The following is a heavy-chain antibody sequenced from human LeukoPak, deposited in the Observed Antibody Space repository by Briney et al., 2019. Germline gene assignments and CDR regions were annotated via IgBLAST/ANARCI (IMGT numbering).Heavy chain of an antibody. CDR2: MSPSGSS. CDR1: GGSFSDYY. CDR3: ARGRQDVNMILVVMAGVSYYLDV. J-gene: IGHJ6*03. V-gene: IGHV4-34*01. Sequence: SETLSLTCAVHGGSFSDYYWTWTRQTPGKGLEWIGEMSPSGSSNYNPSLKSRVTISVDTSKNQFSLKLRSVTAADTAVYYCARGRQDVNMILVVMAGVSYYLDVWSKGTTVTVS. D-gene: IGHD3-22*01.